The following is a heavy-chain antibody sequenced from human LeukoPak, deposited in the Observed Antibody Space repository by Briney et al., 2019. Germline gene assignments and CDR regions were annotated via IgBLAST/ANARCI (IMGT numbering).Heavy chain of an antibody. V-gene: IGHV3-74*01. CDR2: INEDGRIT. J-gene: IGHJ4*02. D-gene: IGHD3-3*01. CDR1: GFTFRTYW. Sequence: GGSLRLSCAVSGFTFRTYWMHWVRQVPGEGLVWVSRINEDGRITNYADSVKGRFSISRDNAKNTLYLQMNSLRDEDTAVYYCARDQYDTWSRRGNFDSWGQGTLVIVSS. CDR3: ARDQYDTWSRRGNFDS.